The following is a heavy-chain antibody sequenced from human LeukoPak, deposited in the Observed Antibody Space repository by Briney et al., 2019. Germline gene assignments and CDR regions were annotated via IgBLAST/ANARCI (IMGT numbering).Heavy chain of an antibody. D-gene: IGHD6-13*01. CDR2: IYYSGST. J-gene: IGHJ5*02. CDR1: GGSISSYY. V-gene: IGHV4-59*01. CDR3: ARVGTLCSSSWYWFDP. Sequence: KPPETLSLTCTVSGGSISSYYWSWIRQPPGKGLEWIGYIYYSGSTNYNPSLKSRVTISVDTSKNQFSLKLSSVTAADTAVYYCARVGTLCSSSWYWFDPWGQGTLVTVSS.